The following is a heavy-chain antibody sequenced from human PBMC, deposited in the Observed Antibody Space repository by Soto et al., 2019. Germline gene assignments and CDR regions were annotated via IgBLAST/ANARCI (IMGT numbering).Heavy chain of an antibody. V-gene: IGHV3-30*18. D-gene: IGHD6-13*01. CDR1: GFTFSSYG. Sequence: GGSLRLSCAASGFTFSSYGMHWVRQAPSKGLEWVAVISYDGSNKYYADSVKGRFTISRDNSKNTLYLQMNSLRAEDTAVYYCAKNSRNYYFDYWGQGTLVTVSS. CDR3: AKNSRNYYFDY. J-gene: IGHJ4*02. CDR2: ISYDGSNK.